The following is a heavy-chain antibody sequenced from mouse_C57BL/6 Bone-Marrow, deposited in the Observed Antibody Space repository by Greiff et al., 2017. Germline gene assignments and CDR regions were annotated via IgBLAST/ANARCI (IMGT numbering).Heavy chain of an antibody. CDR3: ARGEYNDGGGWLAY. J-gene: IGHJ3*01. CDR2: ISSGSSTL. Sequence: EVKLVESGGGLVKPGGSLKLSCAASGFTFSDYGMHWVRQAPEKGLEWVAYISSGSSTLYYAVTVKGRFTISRDNAKNTLFLQMTRLRSEDTAMDYCARGEYNDGGGWLAYWGQGTLVTVSA. CDR1: GFTFSDYG. V-gene: IGHV5-17*01. D-gene: IGHD1-3*01.